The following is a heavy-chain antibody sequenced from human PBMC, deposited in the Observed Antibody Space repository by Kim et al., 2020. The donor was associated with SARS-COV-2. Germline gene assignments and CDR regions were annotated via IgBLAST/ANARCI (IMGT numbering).Heavy chain of an antibody. CDR2: ISSSSSTI. CDR1: GFTFSSYS. CDR3: ARAPQEQWLVPDYYYYYGMDV. V-gene: IGHV3-48*02. D-gene: IGHD6-19*01. J-gene: IGHJ6*02. Sequence: GGSLRLSCAASGFTFSSYSMNWVRQAPGKGLEWVSYISSSSSTIYYAGSVKGRFTISRDKAKNSLYLQMNSLRDEDTAVYYCARAPQEQWLVPDYYYYYGMDVRRQGPTVTVS.